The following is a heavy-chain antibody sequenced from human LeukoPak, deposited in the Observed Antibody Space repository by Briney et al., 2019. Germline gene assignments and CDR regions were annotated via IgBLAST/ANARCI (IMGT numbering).Heavy chain of an antibody. CDR3: ARDRGVIVVVPAAIDY. V-gene: IGHV1-2*02. CDR1: GYTFTGYY. CDR2: INPNSGGT. Sequence: GASVKVSCKASGYTFTGYYMHWVRQAPGQGLEWMGWINPNSGGTNYAQKFQGRVTMTRDTSISTAYMELSRLRSDDTAVYYCARDRGVIVVVPAAIDYWGQGTLVTVSS. D-gene: IGHD2-2*01. J-gene: IGHJ4*02.